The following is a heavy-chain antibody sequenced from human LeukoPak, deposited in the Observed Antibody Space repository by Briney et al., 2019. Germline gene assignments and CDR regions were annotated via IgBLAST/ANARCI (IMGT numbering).Heavy chain of an antibody. CDR3: ARVGPARGFDY. V-gene: IGHV3-7*05. D-gene: IGHD6-6*01. CDR1: GFTFNNYW. J-gene: IGHJ4*02. CDR2: IKQDGSDK. Sequence: PGGSLILSCAASGFTFNNYWMSWVRQAPGEGLEWVANIKQDGSDKNYVVSVKGRFTVSKDNAKNSLYLQMNSLRAQDAAVYYCARVGPARGFDYWGQGTLVTVSS.